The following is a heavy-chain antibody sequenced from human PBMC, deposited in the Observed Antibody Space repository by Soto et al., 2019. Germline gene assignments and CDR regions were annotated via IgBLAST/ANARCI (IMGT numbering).Heavy chain of an antibody. D-gene: IGHD4-17*01. V-gene: IGHV4-59*08. J-gene: IGHJ4*02. Sequence: SGTLSLTCTVSGGSISSYYWSWIRQPPGKGLEWIGYIYYSGSTNYNPSLKSRVTISVDTSKNQFSLKLSSVTAADTAVYYCARRYGPGFDYWGQGTLVTVSS. CDR2: IYYSGST. CDR3: ARRYGPGFDY. CDR1: GGSISSYY.